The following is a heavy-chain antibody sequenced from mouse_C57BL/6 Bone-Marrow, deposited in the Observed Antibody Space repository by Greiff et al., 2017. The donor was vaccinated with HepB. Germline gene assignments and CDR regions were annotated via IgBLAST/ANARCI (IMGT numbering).Heavy chain of an antibody. Sequence: QVQLQQSGAELAMPGASVKLSCKASGYTFTSYGISWVKQRTGQGLEWIGEIYPRSGNTYYNEKFKGKATLTADKSSSTAYMELRSLTSEDSAVYFCRHYYGSSYAMDYWGQGTSVTVSS. J-gene: IGHJ4*01. CDR3: RHYYGSSYAMDY. CDR2: IYPRSGNT. D-gene: IGHD1-1*01. CDR1: GYTFTSYG. V-gene: IGHV1-81*01.